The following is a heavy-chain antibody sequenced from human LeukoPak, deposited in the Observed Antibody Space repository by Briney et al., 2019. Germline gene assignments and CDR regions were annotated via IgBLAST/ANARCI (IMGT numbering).Heavy chain of an antibody. D-gene: IGHD2-2*01. CDR2: IKQDGSEK. J-gene: IGHJ6*03. CDR1: GFTFSSYW. V-gene: IGHV3-7*01. CDR3: AREKEGYCSRTSCYLDYYYYYMDV. Sequence: PGGSLRLSCAASGFTFSSYWMSWVRQAPGKGLEWVANIKQDGSEKYYVDSVKSRFTISRDNAKNSLYLQMNSLRAEDTAVYYCAREKEGYCSRTSCYLDYYYYYMDVWGKGTTVTISS.